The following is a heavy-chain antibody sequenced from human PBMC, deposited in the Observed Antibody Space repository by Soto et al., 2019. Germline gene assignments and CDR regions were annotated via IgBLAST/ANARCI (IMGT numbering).Heavy chain of an antibody. Sequence: SETLSLTCAVYGGSFSGYYWSWIRQPPGKGQEWIGEINHSGSTNYNPSLKSRVTISVDTSKNQFSLKLSSVTAADTAVYYCARGKRGYSSSWYLPCDDNYYRDGMDVWGQGTTVTVSS. D-gene: IGHD6-13*01. V-gene: IGHV4-34*01. J-gene: IGHJ6*02. CDR3: ARGKRGYSSSWYLPCDDNYYRDGMDV. CDR2: INHSGST. CDR1: GGSFSGYY.